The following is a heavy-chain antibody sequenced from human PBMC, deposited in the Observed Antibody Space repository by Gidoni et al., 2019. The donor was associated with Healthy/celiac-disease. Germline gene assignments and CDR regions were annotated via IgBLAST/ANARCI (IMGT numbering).Heavy chain of an antibody. CDR2: MNPNSGNT. CDR1: GYTFTSYD. J-gene: IGHJ5*02. D-gene: IGHD1-20*01. V-gene: IGHV1-8*01. CDR3: AGWFSFVTGGFDP. Sequence: QVQLVQSAAEVHKPGASVKVACKASGYTFTSYDINGVRQATGQGLEWMGWMNPNSGNTGYAQKVQGRVTISRNTTIRTSYKELSSLGAEDTAVYCWAGWFSFVTGGFDPWGQGTLVTVSS.